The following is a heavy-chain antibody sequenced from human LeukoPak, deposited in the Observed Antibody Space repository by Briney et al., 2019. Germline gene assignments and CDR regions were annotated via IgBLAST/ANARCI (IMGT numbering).Heavy chain of an antibody. D-gene: IGHD7-27*01. V-gene: IGHV3-48*01. CDR2: ISSSSGTI. CDR3: ARGTGGRGFDY. CDR1: GFIFSDYG. Sequence: GGSLRLSCTASGFIFSDYGMNWVRQAPGKGLEWVSYISSSSGTINYADSVKGRFTISRDNAKNSLYVQMNRLRAEDTAAYYCARGTGGRGFDYWGQGTLVTVSS. J-gene: IGHJ4*02.